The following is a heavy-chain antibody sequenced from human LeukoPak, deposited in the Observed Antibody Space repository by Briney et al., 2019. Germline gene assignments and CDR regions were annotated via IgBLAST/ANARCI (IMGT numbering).Heavy chain of an antibody. J-gene: IGHJ4*02. D-gene: IGHD2-2*01. Sequence: ASVKVSRKASGYTFTSYGISWVRQAPGQGLEWMGWISAYNGNTNYAQKLQGRVTMTTDTSTSTAYMELRSLRSDDTAVYYCARVGIVVVPAAEAYFDYWGQGTLVTVSS. CDR2: ISAYNGNT. CDR1: GYTFTSYG. V-gene: IGHV1-18*01. CDR3: ARVGIVVVPAAEAYFDY.